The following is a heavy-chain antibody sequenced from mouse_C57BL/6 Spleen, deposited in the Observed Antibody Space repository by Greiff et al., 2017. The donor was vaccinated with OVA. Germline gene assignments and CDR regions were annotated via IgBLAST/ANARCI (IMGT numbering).Heavy chain of an antibody. CDR3: ASSGLDSSGNNY. J-gene: IGHJ2*01. CDR2: IYPRSGNS. CDR1: GYTFTSYG. V-gene: IGHV1-81*01. Sequence: QVQLQQSGAELARPGASVKLSCKASGYTFTSYGISWVKQRTGQGLEWIGEIYPRSGNSYYNEKFKGKATLTADKSSSTAFMELRSLTSEDSAVYICASSGLDSSGNNYWGQGTTLTVSS. D-gene: IGHD3-2*02.